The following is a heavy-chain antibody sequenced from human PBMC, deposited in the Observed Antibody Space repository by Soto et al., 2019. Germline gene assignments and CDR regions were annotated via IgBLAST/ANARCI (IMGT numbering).Heavy chain of an antibody. J-gene: IGHJ6*03. CDR2: AGSGSSR. Sequence: EVQLLESGGGLVQPGGSLRLACAASGFNFGTYAMGWVRQAPGGGLEWVSSAGSGSSRYYADSVRGRFTVSRDTSKSTLYLEMSSLRAEDTALYYCVKFRGQAYSYYHMDVWGKGTTVTVSS. CDR1: GFNFGTYA. CDR3: VKFRGQAYSYYHMDV. V-gene: IGHV3-23*01.